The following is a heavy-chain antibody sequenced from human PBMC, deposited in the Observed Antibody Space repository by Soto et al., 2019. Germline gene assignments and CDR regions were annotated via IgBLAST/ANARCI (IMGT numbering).Heavy chain of an antibody. V-gene: IGHV3-23*01. J-gene: IGHJ5*02. D-gene: IGHD3-16*02. CDR2: ISGSGGST. CDR1: GFTFSSYA. Sequence: EVQLLESGGGLVQPGGSLRLSCAASGFTFSSYAMSWVRQAPGKGLEWVSAISGSGGSTYYADSVKGRFTISRDNSKNTLYLQMNSLRAEDTAVYYCAKEVVDHIWGSYRFNWFDPWGQGSLVSVSS. CDR3: AKEVVDHIWGSYRFNWFDP.